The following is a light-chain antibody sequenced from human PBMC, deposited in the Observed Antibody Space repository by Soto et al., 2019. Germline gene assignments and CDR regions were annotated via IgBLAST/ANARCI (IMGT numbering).Light chain of an antibody. Sequence: ENVYPRARGILTLTPQERATLSCRASPSVTNYLAWYQQKPGQAPRLLIYGAFNRATGIPARFSGSGSGTDFTLTISSLEPEDFAVYYCQQRTIWPPVTFGQGTRVEIK. CDR3: QQRTIWPPVT. J-gene: IGKJ5*01. CDR1: PSVTNY. CDR2: GAF. V-gene: IGKV3-11*01.